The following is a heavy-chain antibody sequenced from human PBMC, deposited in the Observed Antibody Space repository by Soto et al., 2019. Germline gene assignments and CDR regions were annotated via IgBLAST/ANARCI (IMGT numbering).Heavy chain of an antibody. CDR2: ISAYNGNT. J-gene: IGHJ6*02. V-gene: IGHV1-18*01. CDR1: GYTFTSYG. CDR3: ARAPIVLVPAAQVGYYYYGMDV. Sequence: ASVKVSCKASGYTFTSYGISWVRQAPGQGLEWMGWISAYNGNTNYAQKLQGRVTMTTDTSTSTAYMELRSLRSDDTAVYYCARAPIVLVPAAQVGYYYYGMDVWGQGTTVTVSS. D-gene: IGHD2-2*01.